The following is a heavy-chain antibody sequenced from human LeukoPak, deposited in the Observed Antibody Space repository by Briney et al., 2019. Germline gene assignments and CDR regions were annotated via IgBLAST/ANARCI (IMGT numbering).Heavy chain of an antibody. CDR2: ISATGGTT. V-gene: IGHV3-23*01. J-gene: IGHJ4*02. CDR3: AKEGFDY. Sequence: GGSLRLPCAASGFTFSNYVMSWVRQAPGKGLEWVSSISATGGTTYYADSVRGRCTISRDNSKSTLYLQMNSLRAEDTAVYYCAKEGFDYWGQGTLVTVSS. CDR1: GFTFSNYV.